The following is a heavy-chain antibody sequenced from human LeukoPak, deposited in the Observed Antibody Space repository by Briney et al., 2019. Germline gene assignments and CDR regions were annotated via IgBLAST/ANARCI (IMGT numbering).Heavy chain of an antibody. V-gene: IGHV3-30*02. CDR1: GFTFIHFG. CDR3: AKDTPRPYFDY. CDR2: IRNDGSIK. Sequence: GWSLRLSCAASGFTFIHFGMHWVRQAPGKGLEWVAFIRNDGSIKFFADSVKGRVAISRDNSKNTLYLQMNSLRVEDTALYYCAKDTPRPYFDYWGQGTLVTVSS. J-gene: IGHJ4*02.